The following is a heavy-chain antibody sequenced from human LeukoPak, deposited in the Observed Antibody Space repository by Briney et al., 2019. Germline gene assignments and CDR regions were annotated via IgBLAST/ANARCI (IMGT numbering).Heavy chain of an antibody. CDR3: ARGVVVAAIKHYYGMDV. J-gene: IGHJ6*02. CDR1: GGSFSGYY. D-gene: IGHD2-15*01. Sequence: KPSETLSLTCAVYGGSFSGYYWSWIRQPPGKGLEWIGEINHSGSTNYNPSLKSRVTISVDTSKNQFSLKLSSVTAADTAVYYCARGVVVAAIKHYYGMDVWGQGITVTVSS. CDR2: INHSGST. V-gene: IGHV4-34*01.